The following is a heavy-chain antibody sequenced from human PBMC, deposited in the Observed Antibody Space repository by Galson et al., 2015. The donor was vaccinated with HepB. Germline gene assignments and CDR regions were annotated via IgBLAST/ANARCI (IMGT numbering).Heavy chain of an antibody. Sequence: SVKVSCKASGYTFTSYVINWVRQAPGQGLEWMGGINTNTGTTTYAQGFTGRFVFSLDTSVSTAYLQISSLKTEDTAVYYCARVTSIYYCSSRAYSYYYYSIDVWGQGTTVAVSS. CDR3: ARVTSIYYCSSRAYSYYYYSIDV. D-gene: IGHD3-10*01. J-gene: IGHJ6*02. CDR1: GYTFTSYV. V-gene: IGHV7-4-1*02. CDR2: INTNTGTT.